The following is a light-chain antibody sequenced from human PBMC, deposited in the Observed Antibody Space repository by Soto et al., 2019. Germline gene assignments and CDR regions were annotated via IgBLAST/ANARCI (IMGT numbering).Light chain of an antibody. CDR2: EVS. V-gene: IGLV2-14*01. Sequence: QSVLTQPASVSGSPGQSITISCTGTSSDIGDNKFVSRYQQYPGRAPKVIIYEVSNRPSEVSVRFSGSKSGNTASLTVSGLRAEDEADYYCIAYTNTGARVFGTGTKVTVL. CDR1: SSDIGDNKF. J-gene: IGLJ1*01. CDR3: IAYTNTGARV.